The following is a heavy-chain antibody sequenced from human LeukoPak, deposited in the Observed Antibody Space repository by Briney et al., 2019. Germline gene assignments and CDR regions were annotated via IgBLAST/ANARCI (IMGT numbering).Heavy chain of an antibody. CDR3: ARDQENDDTDWFDP. CDR2: IYTSGST. Sequence: SETLSRNCTVSGGSISSYYWSWIRQPAGKGLEWIGRIYTSGSTNYSPSLKSRVTMSVDTSKNQFSLKLSSVTAADTAVYYCARDQENDDTDWFDPWGQGTLVTVSS. J-gene: IGHJ5*02. V-gene: IGHV4-4*07. CDR1: GGSISSYY. D-gene: IGHD5-18*01.